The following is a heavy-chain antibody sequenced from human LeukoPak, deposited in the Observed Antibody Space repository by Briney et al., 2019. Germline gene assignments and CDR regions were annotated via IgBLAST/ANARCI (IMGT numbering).Heavy chain of an antibody. D-gene: IGHD3-16*02. CDR2: IRSKANSYAT. J-gene: IGHJ4*02. Sequence: GGSLRLSCAASRFTFSGSAMHWVRQASGKGLEWVGRIRSKANSYATAYAASVKGRFTISRDASKNTAYLQMNSLKTGDTAVYYCTSLYGGVIAASDYWGQGTLVAVSS. CDR1: RFTFSGSA. V-gene: IGHV3-73*01. CDR3: TSLYGGVIAASDY.